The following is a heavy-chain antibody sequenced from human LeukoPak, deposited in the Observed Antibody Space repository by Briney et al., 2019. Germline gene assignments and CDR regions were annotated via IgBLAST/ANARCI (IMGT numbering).Heavy chain of an antibody. CDR3: ARDSPFSTGSGSYYPVDP. V-gene: IGHV1-2*02. CDR1: GYTFTGYY. CDR2: INPNSGGT. J-gene: IGHJ5*02. Sequence: ASVKVSCKASGYTFTGYYMHWVRQAPGQELEWMGGINPNSGGTNYAQKFQGRVTMTTDTSTSTAYMELRSLRSDDTAVYYCARDSPFSTGSGSYYPVDPWGQGTLVTVSS. D-gene: IGHD3-10*01.